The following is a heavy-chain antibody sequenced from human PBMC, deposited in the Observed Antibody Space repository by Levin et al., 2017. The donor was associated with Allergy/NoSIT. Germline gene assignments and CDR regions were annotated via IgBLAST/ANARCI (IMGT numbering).Heavy chain of an antibody. CDR1: GDTFSSYA. D-gene: IGHD3-10*02. Sequence: AASVKVSCKASGDTFSSYAISWVRRAPGQGPEWMGGIIPIFRTTNYAQKFQGRVTITADESTSTAYMELSSLGSEDTAVYYCAREAHPARFGELLSGRYKNWFDPWGQGTLVTVSS. J-gene: IGHJ5*02. CDR2: IIPIFRTT. V-gene: IGHV1-69*13. CDR3: AREAHPARFGELLSGRYKNWFDP.